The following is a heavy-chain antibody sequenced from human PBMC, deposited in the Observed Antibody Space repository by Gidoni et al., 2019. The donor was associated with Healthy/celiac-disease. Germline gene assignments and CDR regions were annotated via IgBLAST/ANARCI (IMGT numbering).Heavy chain of an antibody. J-gene: IGHJ4*02. V-gene: IGHV3-23*01. Sequence: EVQLLESGGGLVQPGGSLRLSCAASGFTFSSYAMSWVRQAPGKGLEWGSASSGSGGSTYYADSVKGRFTISRDNSKNTLYLQMNSLRAEDTAVYYCAKVFGVISSSWFDYWGQGTLVTVSS. CDR3: AKVFGVISSSWFDY. D-gene: IGHD6-13*01. CDR1: GFTFSSYA. CDR2: SSGSGGST.